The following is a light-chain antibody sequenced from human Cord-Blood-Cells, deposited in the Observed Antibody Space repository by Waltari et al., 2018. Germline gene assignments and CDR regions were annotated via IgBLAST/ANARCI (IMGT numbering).Light chain of an antibody. V-gene: IGKV1-39*01. Sequence: DIQMSQSPSSLSASVGDRVTITCRASQSISSYLNWYQQKPGKAPKLLIYAASSLESVVPSRFSGSGSGTDFTLTISSQQPEDFGTSFCQRSYSTRGTVGQGTKVEIK. CDR1: QSISSY. J-gene: IGKJ1*01. CDR2: AAS. CDR3: QRSYSTRGT.